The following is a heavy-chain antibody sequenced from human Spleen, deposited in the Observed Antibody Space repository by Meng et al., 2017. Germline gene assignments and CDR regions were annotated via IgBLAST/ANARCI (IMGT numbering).Heavy chain of an antibody. Sequence: GESLKISCAASGFPLSSYTMNWVRQAPGKGLEWVSSISSSSSYIYYADSVKGRFTISKDNAKNSLYLQMNSLRAEDTAVYYCARDYGGNSGGYWGQGTLVTVSS. J-gene: IGHJ4*02. CDR3: ARDYGGNSGGY. V-gene: IGHV3-21*01. D-gene: IGHD4-23*01. CDR2: ISSSSSYI. CDR1: GFPLSSYT.